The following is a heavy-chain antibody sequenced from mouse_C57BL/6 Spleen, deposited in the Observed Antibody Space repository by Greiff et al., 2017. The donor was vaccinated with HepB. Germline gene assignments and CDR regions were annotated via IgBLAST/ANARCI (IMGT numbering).Heavy chain of an antibody. V-gene: IGHV1-82*01. J-gene: IGHJ4*01. CDR1: GYAFSSSW. CDR3: ARGQSNAMDY. Sequence: VQLQQSGPELVKPGASVKISCKASGYAFSSSWMNWVKQRPGKGLEWIGRIYPGNGDTNYNGKFKGKATLTADKSSSTAYMQLSSLTSEDSAVYFCARGQSNAMDYWGQGTSVTVSS. D-gene: IGHD6-1*01. CDR2: IYPGNGDT.